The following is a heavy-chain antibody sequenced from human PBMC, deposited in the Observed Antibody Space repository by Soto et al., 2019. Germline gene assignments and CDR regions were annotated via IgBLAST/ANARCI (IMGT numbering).Heavy chain of an antibody. CDR3: ARDRRAYCGGDCYSVDIGFDY. CDR1: GFTFSSYG. CDR2: IWYDGSNK. Sequence: PGGSLRLSCAASGFTFSSYGMHWVRQAPGKGLEWVAVIWYDGSNKYYADSVKGRFTISRDNSKNTLYLQMNSLRAEDTAVYYCARDRRAYCGGDCYSVDIGFDYWGQGTLVTVSS. D-gene: IGHD2-21*02. J-gene: IGHJ4*02. V-gene: IGHV3-33*01.